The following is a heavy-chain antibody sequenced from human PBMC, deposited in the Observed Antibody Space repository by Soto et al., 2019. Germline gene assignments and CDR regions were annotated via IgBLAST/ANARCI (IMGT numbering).Heavy chain of an antibody. D-gene: IGHD3-22*01. J-gene: IGHJ4*02. CDR1: GFTFSSYA. Sequence: EVPLLESGGGLVQPGGSLRLSCAASGFTFSSYAMSWVRQAPGKGLEWVSAISGSGGSTYYADSVKGRFTISRDNSKNTLYLQMNSLRAEDTAVYYCARDRAGYYFSSFDYWGQGTLVSVSS. CDR3: ARDRAGYYFSSFDY. V-gene: IGHV3-23*01. CDR2: ISGSGGST.